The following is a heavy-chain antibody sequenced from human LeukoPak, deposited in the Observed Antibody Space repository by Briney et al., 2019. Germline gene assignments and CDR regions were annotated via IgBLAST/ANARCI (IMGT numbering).Heavy chain of an antibody. CDR2: INHSGIP. D-gene: IGHD2-21*01. CDR3: ARAIVPDAFDI. CDR1: GDALSGYY. J-gene: IGHJ3*02. Sequence: NPSETLSLTCAVYGDALSGYYWSWIRQAPGKGLDWIWEINHSGIPRYNPSLRSRVTISLDTSRNQFSLNLTSVTAADTAVYYCARAIVPDAFDIWGQGTMVTVSS. V-gene: IGHV4-34*01.